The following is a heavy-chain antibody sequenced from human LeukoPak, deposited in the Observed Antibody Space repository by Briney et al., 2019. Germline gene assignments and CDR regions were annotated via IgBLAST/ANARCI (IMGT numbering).Heavy chain of an antibody. J-gene: IGHJ4*02. CDR2: ISGDGSSI. CDR3: ARARASGRSGFDY. D-gene: IGHD2-15*01. CDR1: GFTFSNYY. Sequence: GGSLRLSCVASGFTFSNYYMHWVRQVPGKGPVWVSRISGDGSSILYADSVKGRFTISRDNAKNSLDLQMNSLRDEDTAVYYCARARASGRSGFDYWGQGTLVTVSS. V-gene: IGHV3-74*01.